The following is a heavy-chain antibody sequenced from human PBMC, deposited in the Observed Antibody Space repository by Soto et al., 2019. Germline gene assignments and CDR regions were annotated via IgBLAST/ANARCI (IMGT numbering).Heavy chain of an antibody. CDR1: GGSISSDTHY. CDR3: TSSREASGDIVVVPTPSFDF. V-gene: IGHV4-39*01. CDR2: IFHTGGT. Sequence: SETLSLTCTVSGGSISSDTHYWGWIRQTPGKGLEWIATIFHTGGTYYNPSLKSRVTMSVDTSKNQFSLELGSVIAADTALYYCTSSREASGDIVVVPTPSFDFWGRGSLVTVSS. J-gene: IGHJ4*02. D-gene: IGHD2-2*01.